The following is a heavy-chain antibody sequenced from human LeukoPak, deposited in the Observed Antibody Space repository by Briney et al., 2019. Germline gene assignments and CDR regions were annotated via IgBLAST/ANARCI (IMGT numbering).Heavy chain of an antibody. CDR1: GFTFSAYT. D-gene: IGHD1-14*01. J-gene: IGHJ4*01. CDR3: ARDGVDAGVYFDQ. CDR2: INQDGSEK. Sequence: GGSLRLSCAASGFTFSAYTMAWVRQAPGKGLEWVANINQDGSEKYYVDSVKGRFTISRDNTRNSLYLQMNSLRAEDTAIYYCARDGVDAGVYFDQWGQGTLVTVSS. V-gene: IGHV3-7*01.